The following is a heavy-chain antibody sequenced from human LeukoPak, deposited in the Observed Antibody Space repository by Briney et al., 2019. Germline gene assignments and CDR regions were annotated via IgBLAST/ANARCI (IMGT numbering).Heavy chain of an antibody. CDR2: INHSGST. CDR1: GGSISSYY. D-gene: IGHD1-14*01. V-gene: IGHV4-34*01. Sequence: SETLSLTCTVSGGSISSYYWSWIRQPPGKGLEWIGEINHSGSTNYNPSLKSRVTISVDTSKNQFSLKLSSVTAADTAVYYCARVNQYYYYYGMDVWGQGTTVTVSS. CDR3: ARVNQYYYYYGMDV. J-gene: IGHJ6*02.